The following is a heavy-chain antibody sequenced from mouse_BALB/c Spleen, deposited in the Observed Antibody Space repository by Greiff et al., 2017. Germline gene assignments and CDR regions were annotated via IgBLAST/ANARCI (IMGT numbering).Heavy chain of an antibody. V-gene: IGHV1-7*01. CDR2: INPSTGYT. D-gene: IGHD2-4*01. Sequence: VKLQESGAELAKPGASVKMSCKASGYTFTSYWMHWVKQRPGQGLEWIGYINPSTGYTEYNQKFKDKATLTADKSSSTAYMQLSSLTSEDSAVYYCARGDYGVAYWGQGTLVTVSA. CDR3: ARGDYGVAY. CDR1: GYTFTSYW. J-gene: IGHJ3*01.